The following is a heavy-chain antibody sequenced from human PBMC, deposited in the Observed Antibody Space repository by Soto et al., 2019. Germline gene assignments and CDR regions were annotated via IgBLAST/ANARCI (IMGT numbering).Heavy chain of an antibody. J-gene: IGHJ4*02. CDR1: GFTFNNYA. D-gene: IGHD5-12*01. Sequence: GGSLRLSCAASGFTFNNYAMTWVRQAPGKGLEWVSAISGGGDTTSYADSVKGRFTVSRDGSKNTLYLQMNGLRAEDTAVYYCAKDQDIVATIPVGHFDYWGQGTLVTVSS. CDR3: AKDQDIVATIPVGHFDY. CDR2: ISGGGDTT. V-gene: IGHV3-23*01.